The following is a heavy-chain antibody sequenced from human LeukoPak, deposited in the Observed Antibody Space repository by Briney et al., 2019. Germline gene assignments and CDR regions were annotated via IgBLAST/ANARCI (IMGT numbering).Heavy chain of an antibody. CDR1: GGSISSYY. CDR2: IYNSGST. CDR3: ARHFAFSYYYMDV. V-gene: IGHV4-59*08. J-gene: IGHJ6*03. Sequence: SETLSLTCTVSGGSISSYYRSWIRQPPGKGLEWIGYIYNSGSTNYNPSLKSRVTISVDTSKNQFSLKLSSVTAADTAVYYCARHFAFSYYYMDVWGKGTTVTVSS.